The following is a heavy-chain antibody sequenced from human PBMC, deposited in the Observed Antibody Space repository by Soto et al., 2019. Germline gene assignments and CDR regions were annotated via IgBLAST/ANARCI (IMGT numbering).Heavy chain of an antibody. D-gene: IGHD5-12*01. CDR2: INPNSGGT. Sequence: VKVSCTASGYTFTGYYMHWVRQAPGQGLEWMGWINPNSGGTNYAQKFQGWVTMTRDTSISTAYMELSRLSSDDTAVYYCARVDSGYDFDYWGQGTLVTVSS. V-gene: IGHV1-2*04. J-gene: IGHJ4*02. CDR1: GYTFTGYY. CDR3: ARVDSGYDFDY.